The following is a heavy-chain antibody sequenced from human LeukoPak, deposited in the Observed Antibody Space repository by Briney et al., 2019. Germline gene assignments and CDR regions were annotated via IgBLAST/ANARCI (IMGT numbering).Heavy chain of an antibody. CDR3: ARASYDSSGFVRLPFDY. CDR1: GYTFTGYY. CDR2: INPNSGGT. D-gene: IGHD3-22*01. V-gene: IGHV1-2*02. Sequence: ASVKVSCKASGYTFTGYYMHWVRQAPGQGLEWMGWINPNSGGTNYAQKLQGRVTMTTDTSTSTAYKELRSLRSDGTAVYYCARASYDSSGFVRLPFDYWGQGTLVTVSS. J-gene: IGHJ4*02.